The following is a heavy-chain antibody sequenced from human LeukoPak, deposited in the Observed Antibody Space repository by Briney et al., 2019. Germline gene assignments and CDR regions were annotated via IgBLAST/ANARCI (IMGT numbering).Heavy chain of an antibody. Sequence: PSETLSLTCAVYGGSFSGYYWIWIRQSPGKGLEWIGYFYYSGSTNYNPSLKTPVTISVDTSKNQFSLKLSSVTAADTAVYYCARREKDAFDIWGQGTMVTVSS. J-gene: IGHJ3*02. D-gene: IGHD1-26*01. CDR1: GGSFSGYY. V-gene: IGHV4-59*01. CDR3: ARREKDAFDI. CDR2: FYYSGST.